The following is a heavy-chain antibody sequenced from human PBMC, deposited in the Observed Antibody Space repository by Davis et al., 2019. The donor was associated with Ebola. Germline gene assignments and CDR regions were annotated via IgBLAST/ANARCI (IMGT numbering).Heavy chain of an antibody. Sequence: MPGGSLRLSCAVSGGSISSSNWWSWVRQPPGKGLEWIGEIYHSGSTNYNPSLKSRVTISVDKSKNQFSLKLSSVTAADTAVYYCARDLTYYYDSSGSAWYFDLWGRGTLVTVSS. J-gene: IGHJ2*01. D-gene: IGHD3-22*01. CDR3: ARDLTYYYDSSGSAWYFDL. V-gene: IGHV4-4*02. CDR1: GGSISSSNW. CDR2: IYHSGST.